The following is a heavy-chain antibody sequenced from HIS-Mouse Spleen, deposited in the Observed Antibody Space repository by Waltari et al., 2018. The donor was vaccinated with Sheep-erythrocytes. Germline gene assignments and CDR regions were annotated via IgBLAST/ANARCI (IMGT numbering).Heavy chain of an antibody. D-gene: IGHD3-22*01. CDR1: GGSISSYY. CDR2: IYYSGST. CDR3: ARISSRDYYDSSGYYYSDAFDI. Sequence: QVQLQESGPGLVKPSETLSLTCTVSGGSISSYYWSWIRQPPGKGLEWIGYIYYSGSTNSNPPLKMRVTISVATSKNQFSLKLSSVTAADTAVYYCARISSRDYYDSSGYYYSDAFDIWGQGTMVTVSS. V-gene: IGHV4-59*08. J-gene: IGHJ3*02.